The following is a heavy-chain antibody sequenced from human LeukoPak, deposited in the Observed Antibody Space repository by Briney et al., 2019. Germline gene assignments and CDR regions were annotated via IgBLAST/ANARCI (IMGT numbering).Heavy chain of an antibody. CDR3: AKGLVATIFAALDY. Sequence: GGSLRLSCAASGFTFDDYAMHWVRQAPGKGLDWVSGISWNSGSIGYADSVKGRFTISRDNAKNSLYLQMNSLRAEDTALYYCAKGLVATIFAALDYWGQGTLVTVSS. CDR1: GFTFDDYA. D-gene: IGHD5-12*01. J-gene: IGHJ4*02. CDR2: ISWNSGSI. V-gene: IGHV3-9*01.